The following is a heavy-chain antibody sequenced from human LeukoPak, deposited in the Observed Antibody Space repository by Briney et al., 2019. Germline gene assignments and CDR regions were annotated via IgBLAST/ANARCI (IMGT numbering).Heavy chain of an antibody. V-gene: IGHV3-23*01. CDR1: GLTFSNFA. D-gene: IGHD5-18*01. CDR3: ATVLHTSMTTWAAFDT. CDR2: LSASGGGT. J-gene: IGHJ3*02. Sequence: GGSLRLSCAASGLTFSNFAMTWVRQTPGKGLEWVSALSASGGGTFYAPSVKGRFTISRDNSKNTMSLQMNSLRAEDTALYYCATVLHTSMTTWAAFDTWGQGAMVTVSS.